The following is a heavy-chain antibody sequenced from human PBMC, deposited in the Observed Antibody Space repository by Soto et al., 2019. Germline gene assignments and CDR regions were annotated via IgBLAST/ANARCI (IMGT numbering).Heavy chain of an antibody. Sequence: QVQLVQSGAEEKKPGASVKVSCKASGYTFSSYAIHWVRQAPGQGLEWMGWINAGNGNTKYSQKFQARVTITRDTSASTAYMELKSLRSAGTAVYSCARVDGTYWGQGTLVTVSS. J-gene: IGHJ4*02. D-gene: IGHD1-26*01. CDR1: GYTFSSYA. CDR2: INAGNGNT. CDR3: ARVDGTY. V-gene: IGHV1-3*05.